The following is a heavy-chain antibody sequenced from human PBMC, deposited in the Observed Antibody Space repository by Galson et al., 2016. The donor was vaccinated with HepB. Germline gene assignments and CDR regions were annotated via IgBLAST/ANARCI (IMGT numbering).Heavy chain of an antibody. J-gene: IGHJ4*02. CDR2: IWYDGSNT. Sequence: SLRLSCAASGFTYSSYGMHWVRQGPGKGLEWVAVIWYDGSNTYYDDSVKGRFTISRDNSKNTLYLQMNSLRAEDTAIYYCAREGARWSGYYSLGTFDYWGQGTLVTVSS. CDR3: AREGARWSGYYSLGTFDY. D-gene: IGHD3-3*01. V-gene: IGHV3-33*08. CDR1: GFTYSSYG.